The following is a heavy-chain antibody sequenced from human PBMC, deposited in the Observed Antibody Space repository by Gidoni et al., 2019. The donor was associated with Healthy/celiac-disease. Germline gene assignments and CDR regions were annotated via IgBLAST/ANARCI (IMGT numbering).Heavy chain of an antibody. D-gene: IGHD3-16*01. Sequence: EVQLVESGGGLVQPGGSLRLSCAASGFTLSSYSMNWVRQAPGKGLEWVSYISSSSSTIYYADSVKGRFTISRDNAKNSLYLQMNSLRAEDTAVYYCARDQPHDYDSLYNWFDPWGQGTLVTVSS. V-gene: IGHV3-48*01. CDR1: GFTLSSYS. CDR2: ISSSSSTI. J-gene: IGHJ5*02. CDR3: ARDQPHDYDSLYNWFDP.